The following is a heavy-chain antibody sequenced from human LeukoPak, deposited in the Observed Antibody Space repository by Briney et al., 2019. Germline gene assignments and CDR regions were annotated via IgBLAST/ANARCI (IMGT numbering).Heavy chain of an antibody. V-gene: IGHV4-61*02. CDR1: GGSISSGSYY. CDR3: ARGLYWNYDC. Sequence: PSQTLSLTCTVSGGSISSGSYYWSWIRQPAGKGLEWIGRIYTSGSTNYNPSLKSRVTISVDTSKNQFSLKLSSVIAADTTVYYCARGLYWNYDCWGQGTLVTVSS. CDR2: IYTSGST. J-gene: IGHJ4*02. D-gene: IGHD1-7*01.